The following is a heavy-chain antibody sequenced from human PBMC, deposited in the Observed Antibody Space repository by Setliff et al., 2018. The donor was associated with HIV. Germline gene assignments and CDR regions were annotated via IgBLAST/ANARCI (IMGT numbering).Heavy chain of an antibody. Sequence: ASVKVSCKASGYTFTNYAMHWVRQAPGQRLEWMGWINAGNGNTKYSQKIQGRVTITRDTSASTAYMELSSLRSEDTAVYYCARDDVGYCSGGSCYHLFDTFDIWGQGTVVTVSS. V-gene: IGHV1-3*01. J-gene: IGHJ3*02. CDR3: ARDDVGYCSGGSCYHLFDTFDI. D-gene: IGHD2-15*01. CDR1: GYTFTNYA. CDR2: INAGNGNT.